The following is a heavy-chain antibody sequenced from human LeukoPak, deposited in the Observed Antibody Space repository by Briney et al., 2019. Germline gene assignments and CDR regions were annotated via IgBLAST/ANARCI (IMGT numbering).Heavy chain of an antibody. CDR1: GLTFKNAW. D-gene: IGHD1-1*01. J-gene: IGHJ4*02. CDR3: ATVRWNPDGY. V-gene: IGHV3-11*01. CDR2: ISSSGSTI. Sequence: PGESLRLSCTVSGLTFKNAWMTWVRQAPGKGLEWVSYISSSGSTIYYADSVKGRFTISRDNAKNSLYLQMNSLRAEDTAVYYCATVRWNPDGYWGQGTLVTVSS.